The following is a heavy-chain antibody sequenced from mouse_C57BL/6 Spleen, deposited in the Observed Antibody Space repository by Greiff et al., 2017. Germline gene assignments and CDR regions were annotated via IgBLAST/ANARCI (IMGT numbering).Heavy chain of an antibody. CDR2: ISSGSSTI. Sequence: VQLKESGGGLVKPGGSLKLCCAASGFTFSDYGMHWVRQAPEKGLEWVAYISSGSSTIYYADTVKGRFTISRDNAKNTLFLQMTSLRSEDTAMYYCARGTGTNFDYWGQGTTHTVSS. J-gene: IGHJ2*01. CDR3: ARGTGTNFDY. CDR1: GFTFSDYG. V-gene: IGHV5-17*01. D-gene: IGHD4-1*01.